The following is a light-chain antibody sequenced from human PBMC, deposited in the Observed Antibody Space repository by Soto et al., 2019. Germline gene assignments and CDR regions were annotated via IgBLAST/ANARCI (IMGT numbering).Light chain of an antibody. V-gene: IGKV1-5*01. CDR1: QTVTTW. Sequence: DIQMTQSPSTLSASVGDRVTITCRASQTVTTWLAWYQHKPGKAPKLLLYDVSNLESGVPSRFSGSGSGTEFTLTISSLQYDDFATYFCQQYDSYRTFGQGTKVEIK. CDR2: DVS. J-gene: IGKJ1*01. CDR3: QQYDSYRT.